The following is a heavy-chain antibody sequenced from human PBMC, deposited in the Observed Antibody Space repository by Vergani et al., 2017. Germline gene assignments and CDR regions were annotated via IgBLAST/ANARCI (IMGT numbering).Heavy chain of an antibody. CDR2: IDHTGRP. Sequence: QVQLQQWGGGLLKPSETLSLTCVVNGGSFTSYHWTWIRQSLGEGLEWVGDIDHTGRPDYNPSLKSRLTMSVDKSRNQFSLTLNSVTATDTAIYFCARVNTETNGHLYYYYYIDVWGQGTAVTVS. V-gene: IGHV4-34*01. J-gene: IGHJ6*03. CDR3: ARVNTETNGHLYYYYYIDV. D-gene: IGHD4-11*01. CDR1: GGSFTSYH.